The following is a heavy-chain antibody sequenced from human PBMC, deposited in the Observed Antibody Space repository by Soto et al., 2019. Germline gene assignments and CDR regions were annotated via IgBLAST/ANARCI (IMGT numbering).Heavy chain of an antibody. CDR3: ASFMVRGAKGPVAFDI. CDR1: GFTVSSNY. CDR2: IYSGGST. Sequence: GGSLRLSCAASGFTVSSNYMSWVRQAPGKGLEWVSVIYSGGSTYYADSVKGRFTISRHNSKNTLYLQMNSLRAEDTAVYYCASFMVRGAKGPVAFDIWGQGTMVTVSS. D-gene: IGHD3-10*01. V-gene: IGHV3-53*04. J-gene: IGHJ3*02.